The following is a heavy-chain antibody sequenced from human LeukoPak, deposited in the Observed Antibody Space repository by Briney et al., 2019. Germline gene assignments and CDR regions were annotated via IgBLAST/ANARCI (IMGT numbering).Heavy chain of an antibody. J-gene: IGHJ3*02. CDR2: IKQDGSEK. V-gene: IGHV3-7*01. D-gene: IGHD3-22*01. Sequence: GGSLRLSCAASGFTFSSYWMSWVRQAPGKGLEWVANIKQDGSEKYYVDSVKGRFTISRDNAKNSLYLQMNSLRAEDTAVYYCARESPRSGYYYGDDAFDIWGQGTMVTVSP. CDR1: GFTFSSYW. CDR3: ARESPRSGYYYGDDAFDI.